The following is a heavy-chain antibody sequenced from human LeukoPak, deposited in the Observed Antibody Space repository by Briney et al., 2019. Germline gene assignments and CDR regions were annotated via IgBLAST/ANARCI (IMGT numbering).Heavy chain of an antibody. Sequence: GGSLRLSCAASGFTFSNNAMSWVRQAPGKGLEWVSATSTSGGSAYYADSVKGRFTISRDNSKNTLYLQMDSLRADNTAVYYCARYSGSYYYPPAWDLWGQGTLVTVSS. D-gene: IGHD1-26*01. CDR2: TSTSGGSA. J-gene: IGHJ4*02. CDR3: ARYSGSYYYPPAWDL. V-gene: IGHV3-23*01. CDR1: GFTFSNNA.